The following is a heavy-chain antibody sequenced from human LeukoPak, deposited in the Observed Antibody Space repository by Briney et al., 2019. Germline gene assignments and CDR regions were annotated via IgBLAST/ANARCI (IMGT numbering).Heavy chain of an antibody. J-gene: IGHJ4*02. CDR2: INQDGSEK. CDR1: GFNFSSYW. CDR3: ARNHVDY. V-gene: IGHV3-7*01. Sequence: GGSLRLSCAASGFNFSSYWMSWVRQAPGKGLEWVANINQDGSEKYYVDSVRGRFTISRDNAKNSLYLQMNSLRAEDTAVYYCARNHVDYWGQGTLVTVSS.